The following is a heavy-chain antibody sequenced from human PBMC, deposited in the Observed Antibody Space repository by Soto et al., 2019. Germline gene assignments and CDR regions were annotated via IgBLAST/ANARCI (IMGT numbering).Heavy chain of an antibody. CDR2: ISGSGGST. Sequence: EVQLLESGGGLVQPGGSLRLSCAASGFTFSSYAMSWVRQAPGKGLEWVSAISGSGGSTYYADSVKGRFTISRDNSKNTLYLQMNSLRAEDTAVYDCASGVSYYYDSSGLGFDYWGQGTLVTVSS. CDR1: GFTFSSYA. J-gene: IGHJ4*02. V-gene: IGHV3-23*01. CDR3: ASGVSYYYDSSGLGFDY. D-gene: IGHD3-22*01.